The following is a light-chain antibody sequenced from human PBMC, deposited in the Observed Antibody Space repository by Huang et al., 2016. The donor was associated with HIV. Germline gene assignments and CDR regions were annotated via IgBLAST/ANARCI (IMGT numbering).Light chain of an antibody. CDR1: QSVSGR. Sequence: EIVLTQSPATLSVSPGERATLSCRASQSVSGRLAWYQQKPGQAPRLLIYGASTRATGVPARCSGSGSGTEFTLTISSLQSEDFAVYYCQQYNNFYTFGPGTRVDIK. V-gene: IGKV3-15*01. CDR3: QQYNNFYT. J-gene: IGKJ3*01. CDR2: GAS.